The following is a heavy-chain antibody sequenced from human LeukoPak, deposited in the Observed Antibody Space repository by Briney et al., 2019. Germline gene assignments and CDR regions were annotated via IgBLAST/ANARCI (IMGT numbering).Heavy chain of an antibody. Sequence: ASVKVSCKASGYTFTSYDINWVRQATGQGLEWMGWMNPNSGNTGYAQKFQGRVTITRNTSISTAYMELSSLRSEDTAVYYCARVNRGYEDYYYYYYMDVWGKGTTVTVSS. CDR1: GYTFTSYD. J-gene: IGHJ6*03. CDR3: ARVNRGYEDYYYYYYMDV. CDR2: MNPNSGNT. D-gene: IGHD5-12*01. V-gene: IGHV1-8*03.